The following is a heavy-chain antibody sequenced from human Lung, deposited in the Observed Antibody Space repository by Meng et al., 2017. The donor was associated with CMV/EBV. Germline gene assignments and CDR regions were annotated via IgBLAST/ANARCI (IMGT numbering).Heavy chain of an antibody. CDR2: IYYSGST. CDR3: ARDQGCSSTSCYIRGVRYFDL. CDR1: GGYY. D-gene: IGHD2-2*02. J-gene: IGHJ2*01. V-gene: IGHV4-31*02. Sequence: GGYYWSWIRQHPGKGLEWIGYIYYSGSTYYNPSLKSRVTISVDTSKNQFSLKLRSVTAADTAVYYCARDQGCSSTSCYIRGVRYFDLWGRGTLVTVSS.